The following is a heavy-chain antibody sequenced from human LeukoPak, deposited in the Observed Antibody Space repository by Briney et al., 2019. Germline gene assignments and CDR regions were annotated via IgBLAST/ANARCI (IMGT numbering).Heavy chain of an antibody. CDR2: ISYDGSNK. V-gene: IGHV3-30*01. J-gene: IGHJ4*02. CDR3: ARIPTHYYDGITGYFDY. CDR1: GFTFSSYA. D-gene: IGHD3-22*01. Sequence: GRSLRLSCAASGFTFSSYAMHWVRQAPGKGLEWVAVISYDGSNKYYADSVKGRFTISRDNSKNTLYLQMNSLRAEDTAVYYCARIPTHYYDGITGYFDYWGQGTLVTVSS.